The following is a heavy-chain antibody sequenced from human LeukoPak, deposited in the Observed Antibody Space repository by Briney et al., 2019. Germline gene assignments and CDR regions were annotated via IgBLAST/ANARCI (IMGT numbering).Heavy chain of an antibody. D-gene: IGHD3-22*01. CDR3: ARAIVGYYDSSAPIDY. J-gene: IGHJ4*02. CDR1: GYTFTSYG. V-gene: IGHV1-18*01. Sequence: GASVKVSCKASGYTFTSYGISWVRQAPGQGLEWMGWISAYNGNTNYAQKLQGGVTMTTDTSTSTAYMELRSLRSDDTAVYYCARAIVGYYDSSAPIDYWGQGTLVTVSS. CDR2: ISAYNGNT.